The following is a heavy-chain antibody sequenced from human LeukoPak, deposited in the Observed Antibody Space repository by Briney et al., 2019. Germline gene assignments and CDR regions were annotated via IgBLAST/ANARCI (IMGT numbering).Heavy chain of an antibody. V-gene: IGHV3-43D*04. J-gene: IGHJ4*02. CDR2: ISLDGDNI. D-gene: IGHD2-15*01. CDR1: GFTFDEYA. CDR3: AKAYGACSGGSCYLDYFDY. Sequence: GGSLRLSCAASGFTFDEYAMHWVRQAPGKGLEWVSLISLDGDNIYYADSVKGRFTISRDNSKNSLYLQMNSLRGEDTALYYCAKAYGACSGGSCYLDYFDYWGQGTLVTVSS.